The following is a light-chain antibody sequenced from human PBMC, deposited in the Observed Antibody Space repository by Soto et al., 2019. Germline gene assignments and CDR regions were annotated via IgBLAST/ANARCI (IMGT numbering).Light chain of an antibody. CDR2: DVS. CDR1: SSDVGDYNY. CDR3: CSYSGSYGWM. V-gene: IGLV2-11*01. Sequence: QSALTQPRAVSGSPGQSVTISCTGTSSDVGDYNYVSWYQQHPGKAPKLMIYDVSKRPSGVPDRFSGSKSGNTASLPISGLQAEDEADYYCCSYSGSYGWMFVGGTKLTVL. J-gene: IGLJ3*02.